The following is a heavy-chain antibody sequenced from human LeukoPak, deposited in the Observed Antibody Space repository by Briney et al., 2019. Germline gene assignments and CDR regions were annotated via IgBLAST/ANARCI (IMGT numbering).Heavy chain of an antibody. CDR3: ARVRGWELYFFDY. CDR1: GGSISPYH. Sequence: SETLSLACTVSGGSISPYHWSWIRQPPGKGLEWIGYIYYSGSTNSNPSLKSRVTISVDTSRNQFSLKLSSVTAADTAVYYCARVRGWELYFFDYWGQGTLVTVSS. CDR2: IYYSGST. J-gene: IGHJ4*02. D-gene: IGHD1-26*01. V-gene: IGHV4-59*01.